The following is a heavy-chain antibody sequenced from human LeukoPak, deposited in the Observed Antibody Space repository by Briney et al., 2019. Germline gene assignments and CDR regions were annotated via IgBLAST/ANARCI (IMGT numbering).Heavy chain of an antibody. J-gene: IGHJ6*03. D-gene: IGHD3-16*01. V-gene: IGHV3-20*04. CDR1: GFTFDDYG. CDR3: ARAPTGLYYYYYMDV. Sequence: GGSLRLSCAASGFTFDDYGMSWVRQAPGKGLEWVSGINWNGGSTDYADSVKGRFTISRDNAKNSLYLQMNSLRAEDTALYYCARAPTGLYYYYYMDVWGKGTTVTVSS. CDR2: INWNGGST.